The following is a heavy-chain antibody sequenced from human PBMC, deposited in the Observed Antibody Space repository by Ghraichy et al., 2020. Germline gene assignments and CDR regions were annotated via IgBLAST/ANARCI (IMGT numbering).Heavy chain of an antibody. J-gene: IGHJ4*02. V-gene: IGHV3-7*03. CDR2: IKEDGSKT. CDR1: GFTFRNYW. CDR3: AREFDS. Sequence: GSLRLSCAASGFTFRNYWMNWVRQAPGKGLEWVANIKEDGSKTYYGDSKKGRFTISRDNAKNSLFLQMNSLRAEDTAVYYCAREFDSWGQGTLVTVSS.